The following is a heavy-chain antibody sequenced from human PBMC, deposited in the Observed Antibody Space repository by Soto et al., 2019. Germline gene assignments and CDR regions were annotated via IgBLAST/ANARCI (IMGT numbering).Heavy chain of an antibody. D-gene: IGHD6-6*01. CDR3: ARMPSSSSPYYYYYGMDV. Sequence: GESLKISCKGSGCSFTSYWISWVRQMPGKGLEWMGRIDPSDSYTNYSPSFQGHVTISADKSISTAYLQWSSLKASDTAMYYCARMPSSSSPYYYYYGMDVWGQGTTVTVSS. V-gene: IGHV5-10-1*01. J-gene: IGHJ6*02. CDR2: IDPSDSYT. CDR1: GCSFTSYW.